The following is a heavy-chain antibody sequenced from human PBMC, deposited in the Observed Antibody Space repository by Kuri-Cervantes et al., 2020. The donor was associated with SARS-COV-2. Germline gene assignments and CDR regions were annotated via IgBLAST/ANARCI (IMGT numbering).Heavy chain of an antibody. D-gene: IGHD2-21*01. CDR1: GFNFSRTD. Sequence: GESLKISCVASGFNFSRTDMHWVRQAPGKGLEWVAVISHDGKNKKCIASGKDRFTISRDNSQNTLYLHMKSLRSEDTAMYYCAKDRVGVQDFWGQGTLVTVSS. V-gene: IGHV3-30*18. CDR3: AKDRVGVQDF. CDR2: ISHDGKNK. J-gene: IGHJ4*02.